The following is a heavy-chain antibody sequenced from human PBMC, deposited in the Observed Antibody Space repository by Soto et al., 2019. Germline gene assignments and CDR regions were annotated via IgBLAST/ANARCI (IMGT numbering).Heavy chain of an antibody. CDR1: GGSFSGYY. J-gene: IGHJ4*02. V-gene: IGHV4-34*01. CDR2: INHSGST. D-gene: IGHD4-17*01. Sequence: SETLSLTCAVYGGSFSGYYWSWIRQPPGKGLEWIGEINHSGSTNYNPSLKSRVTISVDTSKNQFSLKLSSVTAADTAVYYCARGLSGEYGDYRFDYWGQGTLVTVSS. CDR3: ARGLSGEYGDYRFDY.